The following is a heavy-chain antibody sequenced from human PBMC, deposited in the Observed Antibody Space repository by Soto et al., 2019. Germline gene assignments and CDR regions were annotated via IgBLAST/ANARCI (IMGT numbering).Heavy chain of an antibody. Sequence: SETLSLTCTVSGGSISSGGYYWSWIRQHPGKGLEWIGYIYYSGSTYYNPSLKSRVTISVDTSKNQFSLKLSSVTAADTAVYHCARAKDYYDSSGYYNWFDPWGQGTQVTVSS. V-gene: IGHV4-31*03. J-gene: IGHJ5*02. D-gene: IGHD3-22*01. CDR2: IYYSGST. CDR1: GGSISSGGYY. CDR3: ARAKDYYDSSGYYNWFDP.